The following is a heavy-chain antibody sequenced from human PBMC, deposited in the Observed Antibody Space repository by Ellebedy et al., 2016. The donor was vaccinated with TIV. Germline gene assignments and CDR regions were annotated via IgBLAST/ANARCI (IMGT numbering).Heavy chain of an antibody. Sequence: GESLKISCAASGFTFSSYWMHWVRQAPGKGLEWVSYISSSSSSIYYADSVKGRFTISRDNAKNSLYLQMNSLRAEDTAVYYCARSFNSKLVTRLTRPQDYWGQGTLVTVSS. D-gene: IGHD4-17*01. CDR2: ISSSSSSI. J-gene: IGHJ4*02. CDR3: ARSFNSKLVTRLTRPQDY. V-gene: IGHV3-48*04. CDR1: GFTFSSYW.